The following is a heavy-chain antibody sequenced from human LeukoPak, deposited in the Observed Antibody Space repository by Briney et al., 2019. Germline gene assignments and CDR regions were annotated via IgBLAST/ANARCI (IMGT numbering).Heavy chain of an antibody. V-gene: IGHV3-23*01. Sequence: GGSLRLSCAASGFTFSHYGMTWVRQAPGKGLEWVSAISGSGGSTYYAGSVKGGFTISRDNAKNSLYLQMNSLRAEDTAVYYCARAPYGSGSYFDYWGQGTLVTVSS. CDR3: ARAPYGSGSYFDY. D-gene: IGHD3-10*01. J-gene: IGHJ4*02. CDR2: ISGSGGST. CDR1: GFTFSHYG.